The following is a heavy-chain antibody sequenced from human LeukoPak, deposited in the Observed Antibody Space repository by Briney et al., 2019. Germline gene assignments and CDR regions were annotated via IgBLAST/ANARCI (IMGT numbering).Heavy chain of an antibody. Sequence: ASVKVSCKASGYTFTSYGISWVRQAPGQGLEWMGWISAYNGNTNYAQKLQGRVTMTTDTSTTTAYMELRSLRSDDTAVYYCARARLWFGELLRYYYMDAWGKGTTVTVSS. D-gene: IGHD3-10*01. J-gene: IGHJ6*03. CDR3: ARARLWFGELLRYYYMDA. CDR1: GYTFTSYG. V-gene: IGHV1-18*01. CDR2: ISAYNGNT.